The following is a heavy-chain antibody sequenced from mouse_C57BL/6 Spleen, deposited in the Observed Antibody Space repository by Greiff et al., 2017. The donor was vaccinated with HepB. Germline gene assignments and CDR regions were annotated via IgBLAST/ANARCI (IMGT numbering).Heavy chain of an antibody. D-gene: IGHD2-5*01. Sequence: QVHVKQPGAELVKPGASVKLSCKASGYTFTSYWMHWVKQRPGRGLEWIGRIDPNSGGTKYNEKFKSKATLTVDKPSSTAYMQLSSLTSEDSAVYYCARTYYSNQAWFAYWGQGTLVTVSA. CDR2: IDPNSGGT. J-gene: IGHJ3*01. V-gene: IGHV1-72*01. CDR1: GYTFTSYW. CDR3: ARTYYSNQAWFAY.